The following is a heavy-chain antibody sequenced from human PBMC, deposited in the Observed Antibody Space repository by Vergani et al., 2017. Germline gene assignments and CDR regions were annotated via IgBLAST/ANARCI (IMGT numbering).Heavy chain of an antibody. V-gene: IGHV4-39*07. D-gene: IGHD1-7*01. CDR1: GGSISSSSYY. CDR2: IYYSGST. J-gene: IGHJ4*02. CDR3: ARETGTTPFFDY. Sequence: QLQLQESGPGLVKPSETLSLTCTVSGGSISSSSYYWGWIRQPPGKGLEWIGSIYYSGSTYYNPSLKSRVTISVDTSKNQFSLKLSSVTAADTAVYYCARETGTTPFFDYWGQGTLVTVSS.